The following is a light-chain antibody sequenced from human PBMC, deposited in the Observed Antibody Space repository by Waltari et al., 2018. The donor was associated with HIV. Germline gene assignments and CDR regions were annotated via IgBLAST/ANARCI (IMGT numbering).Light chain of an antibody. V-gene: IGLV2-11*01. Sequence: QSALPQPRSVSGSPGQSVTISCTGTSRDGGGFNEVSWYQQHPGKAPTLMIYDVRKRPSGVPDRFSGSKSCNTASLTISGLQAEDEADYYCCSYAGTYRVFGGGTKLTVL. CDR3: CSYAGTYRV. J-gene: IGLJ3*02. CDR2: DVR. CDR1: SRDGGGFNE.